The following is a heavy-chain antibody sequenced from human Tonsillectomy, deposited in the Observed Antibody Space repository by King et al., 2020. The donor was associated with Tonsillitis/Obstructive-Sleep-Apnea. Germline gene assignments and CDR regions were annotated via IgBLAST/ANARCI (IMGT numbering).Heavy chain of an antibody. D-gene: IGHD3-9*01. CDR1: GFTFSSYE. J-gene: IGHJ5*02. Sequence: VQLVESGGGLVQPGGSLRLSCAASGFTFSSYEMNWVRQAPGKGLEWVSYISSSGNTIYYADSVKGRFTISRDNAKKSLYLQMNSLRAEDTAVYYCVRDPGPEDFDWLSPRWFDPWGQGTLVTVSS. V-gene: IGHV3-48*03. CDR3: VRDPGPEDFDWLSPRWFDP. CDR2: ISSSGNTI.